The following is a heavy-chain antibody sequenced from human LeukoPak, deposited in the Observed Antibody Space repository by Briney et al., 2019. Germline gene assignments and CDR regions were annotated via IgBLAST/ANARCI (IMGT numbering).Heavy chain of an antibody. V-gene: IGHV3-30*02. CDR2: IRYDGSHK. Sequence: GGSLRLSCAASGFTFSSYGMHWVRQAPGKGLEWVAFIRYDGSHKYYADSVKGRFTISRDNAKNTLYLQMNSLRAEDTAVYYCARGYNYGYSAFWGQGTLVTVSS. CDR3: ARGYNYGYSAF. CDR1: GFTFSSYG. D-gene: IGHD5-18*01. J-gene: IGHJ4*02.